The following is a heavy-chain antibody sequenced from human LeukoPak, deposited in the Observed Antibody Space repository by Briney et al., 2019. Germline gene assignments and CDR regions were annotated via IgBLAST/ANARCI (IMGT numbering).Heavy chain of an antibody. J-gene: IGHJ4*02. CDR3: AKAFQQLVSSGEDY. D-gene: IGHD6-13*01. V-gene: IGHV3-9*01. CDR1: GFTFDGYA. CDR2: ISWNSGSI. Sequence: SLRLSCAVSGFTFDGYAMHWVRQAPGKGLEWVSGISWNSGSIGYADSVKGRFTISRDNAKNSLYLQMNSLRAEDTALYYCAKAFQQLVSSGEDYWGQGTLVTVSS.